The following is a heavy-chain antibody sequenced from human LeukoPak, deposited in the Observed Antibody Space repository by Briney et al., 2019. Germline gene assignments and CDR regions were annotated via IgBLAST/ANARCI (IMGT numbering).Heavy chain of an antibody. V-gene: IGHV1-2*02. D-gene: IGHD1-1*01. Sequence: ASVKVSFKASGYTFTGYYMHWVRQAPGQGLEWMGWINPNSGGANYAQMFQGRVTMTGDTSISTAYMELSRLRSGDTAVYYCARGGINTWTKPYFFDYWGQGTLVTVSS. CDR2: INPNSGGA. J-gene: IGHJ4*02. CDR1: GYTFTGYY. CDR3: ARGGINTWTKPYFFDY.